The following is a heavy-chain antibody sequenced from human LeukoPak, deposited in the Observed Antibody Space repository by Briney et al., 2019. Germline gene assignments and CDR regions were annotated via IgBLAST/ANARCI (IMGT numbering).Heavy chain of an antibody. J-gene: IGHJ4*02. D-gene: IGHD3-22*01. CDR2: INHSGST. V-gene: IGHV4-34*01. CDR1: GGSFSGYY. Sequence: SETLSLTCAVYGGSFSGYYWSWIRQPPGKGLEWIGEINHSGSTNYNPSLKSRVTISVDTSKNQFSLKLSSVTAADTAVYYCARGYYYDSSGYFPSPYYFDYWGQGTLVTVSS. CDR3: ARGYYYDSSGYFPSPYYFDY.